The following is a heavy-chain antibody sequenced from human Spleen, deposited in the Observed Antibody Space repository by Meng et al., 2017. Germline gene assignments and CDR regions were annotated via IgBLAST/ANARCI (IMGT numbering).Heavy chain of an antibody. CDR2: MNPNSGNT. J-gene: IGHJ5*02. Sequence: ASVQVSCQASGYTFTSYDINWVRQATGQGLEWMGWMNPNSGNTGYAQKFQGRVTITRNTSISTAYMELSSLRSEDTAVYYCARVPLYDYGDNSWFDPWGQGTLVTVS. CDR3: ARVPLYDYGDNSWFDP. V-gene: IGHV1-8*03. D-gene: IGHD4-17*01. CDR1: GYTFTSYD.